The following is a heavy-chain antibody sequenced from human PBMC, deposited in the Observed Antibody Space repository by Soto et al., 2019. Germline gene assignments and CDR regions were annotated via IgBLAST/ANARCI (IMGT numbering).Heavy chain of an antibody. V-gene: IGHV3-23*01. D-gene: IGHD5-18*01. Sequence: GGSLRLSCVASGFTFSAYAMNWVRQAPGKGLEWVSVISSSGGSTYYADSVKGRFTISRDNSKNTLYLQINSLRTEDTAVYYCATAQKRGYSNGRYYFDYWGQGTLVTVSS. J-gene: IGHJ4*02. CDR2: ISSSGGST. CDR3: ATAQKRGYSNGRYYFDY. CDR1: GFTFSAYA.